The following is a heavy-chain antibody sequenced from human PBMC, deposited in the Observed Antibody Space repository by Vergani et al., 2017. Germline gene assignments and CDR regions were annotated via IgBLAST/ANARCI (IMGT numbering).Heavy chain of an antibody. V-gene: IGHV4-59*02. Sequence: QVQLQESGPGLVKPSETLSLTCHVFGVSVTDYNCNWIRQAPGKGLEWIGSLSTTGGATHASHNPSLKSRFSISGDTSNSQFSLRLTSVSAADSAIYYCAGDTHSWQRADRWGQGLLVSVSS. D-gene: IGHD6-13*01. CDR2: LSTTGGA. CDR3: AGDTHSWQRADR. CDR1: GVSVTDYN. J-gene: IGHJ5*02.